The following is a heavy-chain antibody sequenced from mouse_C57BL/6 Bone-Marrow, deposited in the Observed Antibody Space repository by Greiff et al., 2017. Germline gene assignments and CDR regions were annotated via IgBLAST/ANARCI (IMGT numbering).Heavy chain of an antibody. J-gene: IGHJ4*01. V-gene: IGHV5-4*01. CDR2: ISDGGSYT. Sequence: DVHLVESGGGLVKPGGSLKLSCAASGFTFSSYAMSWVRQTPEKRLEWVATISDGGSYTYYPDNVKGRFTISRDNAKNNLYLQMSHLKSEDTAMYYCARDPGYYAMDYGGQGTSVTVSS. CDR3: ARDPGYYAMDY. CDR1: GFTFSSYA.